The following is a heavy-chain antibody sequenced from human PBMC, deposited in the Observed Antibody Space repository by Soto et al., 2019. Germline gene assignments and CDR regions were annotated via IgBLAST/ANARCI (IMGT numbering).Heavy chain of an antibody. V-gene: IGHV3-48*02. J-gene: IGHJ3*02. Sequence: EVQLVESGGGLVQPGGSLRLSCAASGFTFSTYSMNWVRQAPGKGLEWVSHISSSSSSIYYADSLKGRFTISRDNAKNSLNRQINSREDEDTAVYYCARTRTSSIAVAGYAFDIWGQGTMVTVSS. CDR2: ISSSSSSI. CDR1: GFTFSTYS. CDR3: ARTRTSSIAVAGYAFDI. D-gene: IGHD6-19*01.